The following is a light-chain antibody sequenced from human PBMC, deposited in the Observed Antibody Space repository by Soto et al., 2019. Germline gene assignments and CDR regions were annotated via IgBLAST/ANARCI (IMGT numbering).Light chain of an antibody. Sequence: EIVLTQSPGTLSLSPGERATLSCRASQSVTSTYLAWYQQKPGQAPRLLIYGASNRATGIPDRFTGSGSGTDFTLTISRLEAEDFAVYYCQQYGSPPLTFGGGTKVEIK. CDR3: QQYGSPPLT. CDR1: QSVTSTY. CDR2: GAS. J-gene: IGKJ4*01. V-gene: IGKV3-20*01.